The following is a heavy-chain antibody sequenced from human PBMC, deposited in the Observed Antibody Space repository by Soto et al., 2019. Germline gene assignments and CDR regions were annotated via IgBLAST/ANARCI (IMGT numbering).Heavy chain of an antibody. J-gene: IGHJ4*02. Sequence: QVQLVESGGGVVQPGRSLRLSCAASGFPFSKYGMHWVRQAPGKGLEWVAIIWYDGSKKYYGDSVKGRFTISRDNSKDTLFLQMNSLRADDTAMYYCARLGGSGGDSFEHWGQGTLVTVSS. V-gene: IGHV3-33*01. D-gene: IGHD3-10*01. CDR3: ARLGGSGGDSFEH. CDR1: GFPFSKYG. CDR2: IWYDGSKK.